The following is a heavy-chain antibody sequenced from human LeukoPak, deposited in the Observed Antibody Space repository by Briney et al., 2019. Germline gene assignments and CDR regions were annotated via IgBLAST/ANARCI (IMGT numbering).Heavy chain of an antibody. CDR1: GFTFSSYG. CDR3: AKDPGPTREYQLLFGGYYYYYYMDV. J-gene: IGHJ6*03. CDR2: IRHDGSNK. V-gene: IGHV3-30*02. D-gene: IGHD2-2*01. Sequence: RPGGSLRLSCAASGFTFSSYGMHWVRQAPGKGLEWVAFIRHDGSNKYYADSVKGRFTISRDNSKNTLYLQMNSLRAEDTAVYYCAKDPGPTREYQLLFGGYYYYYYMDVWGKGTTVTVSS.